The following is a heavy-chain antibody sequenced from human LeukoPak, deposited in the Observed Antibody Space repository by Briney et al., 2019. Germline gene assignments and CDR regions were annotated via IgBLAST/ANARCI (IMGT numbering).Heavy chain of an antibody. Sequence: GSSVKVSCKASGGTFSSYAISWVRQAPGQGLEWMGGIIPIFGTANYAQKFQGRVTITADESTSTAYMELSSLRSEDTAVYYCARDLYSSSWYGGWFDPWGQGTLVTVSS. J-gene: IGHJ5*02. V-gene: IGHV1-69*01. CDR1: GGTFSSYA. CDR2: IIPIFGTA. D-gene: IGHD6-13*01. CDR3: ARDLYSSSWYGGWFDP.